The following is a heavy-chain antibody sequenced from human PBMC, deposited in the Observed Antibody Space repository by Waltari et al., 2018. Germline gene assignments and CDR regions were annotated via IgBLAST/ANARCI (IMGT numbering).Heavy chain of an antibody. CDR2: INPATGTT. CDR3: VRGSNGWPGMDI. Sequence: EVVLVQSGGGLVQPGGSLRLYCADSGYTLSNYWVYGVRHTPGKGLIWVSRINPATGTTNYEDSVRGRFTISGDNAKNTLFLQMDSLRDEDTAIYYCVRGSNGWPGMDIWGQGATVTVSS. V-gene: IGHV3-74*01. D-gene: IGHD6-19*01. J-gene: IGHJ6*02. CDR1: GYTLSNYW.